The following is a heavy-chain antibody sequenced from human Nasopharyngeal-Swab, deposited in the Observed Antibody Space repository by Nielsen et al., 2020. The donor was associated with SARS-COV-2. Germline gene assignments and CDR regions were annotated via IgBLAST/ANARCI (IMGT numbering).Heavy chain of an antibody. J-gene: IGHJ4*02. D-gene: IGHD3-9*01. CDR1: GYTFTGYY. Sequence: ASVMVSCKASGYTFTGYYMHWVRQAPGQGLEWMGRINPNSGGTNYAQKFQGRVTMTRDTSISTAYMELSRLRSDDTAVYYCARVRTKTKYYDILTGLGGYFDYWGQGTLVTVSS. CDR2: INPNSGGT. V-gene: IGHV1-2*06. CDR3: ARVRTKTKYYDILTGLGGYFDY.